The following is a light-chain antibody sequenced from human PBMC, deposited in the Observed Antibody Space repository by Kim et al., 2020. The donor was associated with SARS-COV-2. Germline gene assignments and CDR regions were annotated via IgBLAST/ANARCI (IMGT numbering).Light chain of an antibody. J-gene: IGKJ1*01. CDR3: QQYGASRT. V-gene: IGKV3-20*01. CDR2: GAS. Sequence: EIVLTQSPGTLSLSPGETATLSCRASQSVPSSHLAWYQQRPGQAPRLLISGASSRATGVPDRFSGSGSGTDFTLTISRLEPEDFAVYFCQQYGASRTFGQGAKVDIK. CDR1: QSVPSSH.